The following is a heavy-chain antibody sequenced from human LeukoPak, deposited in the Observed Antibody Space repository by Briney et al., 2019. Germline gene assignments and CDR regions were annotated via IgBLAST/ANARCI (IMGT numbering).Heavy chain of an antibody. V-gene: IGHV4-34*01. J-gene: IGHJ4*02. D-gene: IGHD1-26*01. Sequence: SETLSLTCAVYGGSFSGYYWSWIRQPPGKGLEWIGEINHSGSTNYNPSLKSRVTISADTSKNQFSLKLSSVTAADTAVYYCAREGGSYFSNYFDYWGQGTLVTVSS. CDR3: AREGGSYFSNYFDY. CDR1: GGSFSGYY. CDR2: INHSGST.